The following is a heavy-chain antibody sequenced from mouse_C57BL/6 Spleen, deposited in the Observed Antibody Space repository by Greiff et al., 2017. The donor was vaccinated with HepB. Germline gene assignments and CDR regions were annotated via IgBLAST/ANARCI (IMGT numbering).Heavy chain of an antibody. J-gene: IGHJ1*03. Sequence: QVQLQQPGAELVRPGTSVKLSCKASGYTFTSYWMHWVKQRPGQGLEWIGVIDPSDSYTNYNQKFKGKATLTVDTSSSTAYMQLSSLTSEDSAVYYCARSRPYWYFDVWGTGTTVTVSS. CDR2: IDPSDSYT. V-gene: IGHV1-59*01. CDR3: ARSRPYWYFDV. CDR1: GYTFTSYW.